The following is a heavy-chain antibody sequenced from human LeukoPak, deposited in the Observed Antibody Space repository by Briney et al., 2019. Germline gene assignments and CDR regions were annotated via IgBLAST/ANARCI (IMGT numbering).Heavy chain of an antibody. CDR2: IIPIFGTA. V-gene: IGHV1-69*13. CDR1: GYTFTSYY. Sequence: ASVKVSCKASGYTFTSYYMHWVRQAPGQGLDWMGGIIPIFGTANYAQKFQGRVTITADESTSTAYMELSSLRPEDTAMYYCARYYGSGSYFDYWGQGTLVTVSS. J-gene: IGHJ4*02. D-gene: IGHD3-10*01. CDR3: ARYYGSGSYFDY.